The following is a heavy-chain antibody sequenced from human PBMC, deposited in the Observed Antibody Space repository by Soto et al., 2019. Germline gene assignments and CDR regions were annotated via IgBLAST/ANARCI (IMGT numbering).Heavy chain of an antibody. V-gene: IGHV3-30*18. D-gene: IGHD6-19*01. Sequence: VQLVESGGGVVQPGRSLRLSCAASGFTFSSYGMHWVRQAPGKGLEWVAVISYDGSNKYYADSVKGRFTISRDNSKNTLYLQRNSLRAEDTAVYYCAKAASIAVAGCFDYWGQGTLVTVSS. CDR2: ISYDGSNK. CDR3: AKAASIAVAGCFDY. J-gene: IGHJ4*02. CDR1: GFTFSSYG.